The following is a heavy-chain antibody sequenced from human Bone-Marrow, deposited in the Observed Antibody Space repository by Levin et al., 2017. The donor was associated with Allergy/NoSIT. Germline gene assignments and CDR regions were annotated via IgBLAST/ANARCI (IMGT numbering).Heavy chain of an antibody. V-gene: IGHV3-23*01. D-gene: IGHD3-10*01. CDR2: ISGSGGST. CDR3: AKDVVFLWFGESAGGGYFDY. J-gene: IGHJ4*02. Sequence: LSLTCAASGFTFSSYAMSWVRQAPGKGLEWVSAISGSGGSTYYADSVKGRFTISRDNSKNTLYLQMNSLRAEDTAVYYCAKDVVFLWFGESAGGGYFDYWGQGTLVTVSS. CDR1: GFTFSSYA.